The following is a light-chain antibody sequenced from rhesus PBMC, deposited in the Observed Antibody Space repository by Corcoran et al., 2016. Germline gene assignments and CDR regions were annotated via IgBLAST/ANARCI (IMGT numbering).Light chain of an antibody. J-gene: IGKJ4*01. V-gene: IGKV3-42*03. Sequence: EIVMTQSPATLSLSPGERATLSCRASQSVSSNLAWYQLNPGQAPSLLIYGASSWATGIPDRFSGRGSGADFTLTISSLEPEDFAVYYCQQYSIWPLTFGGGTKVEIK. CDR3: QQYSIWPLT. CDR1: QSVSSN. CDR2: GAS.